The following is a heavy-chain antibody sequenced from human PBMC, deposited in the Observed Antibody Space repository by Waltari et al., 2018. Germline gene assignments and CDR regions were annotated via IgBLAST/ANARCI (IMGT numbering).Heavy chain of an antibody. CDR3: ARRFDS. J-gene: IGHJ4*02. CDR2: ISGSGTTI. V-gene: IGHV3-48*03. CDR1: GFTFSRYG. Sequence: EVQLVESGGGLVQPGGSLRLSCAASGFTFSRYGMNWVRQAPGKGLEWILYISGSGTTIYYADSVKGRFTISRDDAENSLYLQMNSLRAEDTALYYCARRFDSWGQGTRVTVSS.